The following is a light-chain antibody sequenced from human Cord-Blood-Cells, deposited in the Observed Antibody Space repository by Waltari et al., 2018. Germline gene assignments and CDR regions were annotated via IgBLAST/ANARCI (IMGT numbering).Light chain of an antibody. CDR1: QSISSW. CDR2: DAS. Sequence: DIQMTQSPSTLSASVGDRVTITCRSSQSISSWLAWYQQKPGKAPKLLIYDASSVESGGPSRFSGSGSGTEFTLTISSLQPDDFATYYCQQYNSYSWTFGQGTKVEIK. CDR3: QQYNSYSWT. V-gene: IGKV1-5*01. J-gene: IGKJ1*01.